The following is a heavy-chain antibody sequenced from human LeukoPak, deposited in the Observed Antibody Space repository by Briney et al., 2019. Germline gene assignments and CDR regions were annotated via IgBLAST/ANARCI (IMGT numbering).Heavy chain of an antibody. CDR2: MNPNSGNT. V-gene: IGHV1-8*01. J-gene: IGHJ4*02. D-gene: IGHD3-22*01. CDR3: ASSTYYYDNSGYYLSDY. CDR1: GYTFTSYD. Sequence: RASVKVSCKASGYTFTSYDINWVRQATGQGLEWMGWMNPNSGNTGYAQKFQGRVTMTRNTSISTAYMELSSLRSEDTAVYYCASSTYYYDNSGYYLSDYWGQGTLVTVSS.